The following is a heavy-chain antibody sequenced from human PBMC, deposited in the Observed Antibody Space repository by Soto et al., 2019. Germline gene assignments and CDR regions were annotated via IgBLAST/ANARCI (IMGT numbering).Heavy chain of an antibody. D-gene: IGHD1-26*01. J-gene: IGHJ4*02. CDR1: GGSISSGDYY. CDR2: IYYSGST. CDR3: ARDGGGGSYVFDY. Sequence: QVQLHESGPGLVKPSQTLSLTCTVSGGSISSGDYYWSWIRQPPGKGLEWIGYIYYSGSTYYNPSLKSRVTISVDTSKNQFSLKLCSVTDADTAVYYCARDGGGGSYVFDYWGQATLVTVSS. V-gene: IGHV4-30-4*01.